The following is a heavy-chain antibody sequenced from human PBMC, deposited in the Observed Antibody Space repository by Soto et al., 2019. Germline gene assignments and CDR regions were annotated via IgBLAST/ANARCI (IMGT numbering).Heavy chain of an antibody. CDR3: ARLTAVTTEGVDY. J-gene: IGHJ4*02. CDR1: GGTFSSYA. CDR2: IIPIFGTA. D-gene: IGHD4-17*01. Sequence: SVKVSCKASGGTFSSYAISWVRQAPGQGLEWMGGIIPIFGTANYAQKFQGRVTITADESTSTAYMELSSLRSEDTAMYYCARLTAVTTEGVDYWGQGTLVTVSS. V-gene: IGHV1-69*13.